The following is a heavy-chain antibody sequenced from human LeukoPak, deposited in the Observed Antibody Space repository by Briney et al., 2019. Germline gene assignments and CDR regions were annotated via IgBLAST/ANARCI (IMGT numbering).Heavy chain of an antibody. D-gene: IGHD6-19*01. Sequence: PSETLSLTCTVSGVSISSYYWSWIRQPPGKGLEWIGYIYYSGSTNYNPSLKSRVTISVDTSKNQFSLKLSSVTAADTAVYYCARSSGWYLPDYWGQGTLVTVSS. V-gene: IGHV4-59*01. CDR2: IYYSGST. CDR3: ARSSGWYLPDY. J-gene: IGHJ4*02. CDR1: GVSISSYY.